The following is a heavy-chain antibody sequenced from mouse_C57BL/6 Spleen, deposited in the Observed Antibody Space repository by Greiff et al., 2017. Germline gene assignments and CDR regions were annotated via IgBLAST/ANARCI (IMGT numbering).Heavy chain of an antibody. D-gene: IGHD2-4*01. CDR2: IHPNSGST. Sequence: VQLQQPGAELVKPGASVKLSCKASGYTFTSYWMHWVKQRPGQGLEWIGMIHPNSGSTNYNEKFKSKATLTVDKSSSTADMQLSRLTSEDSSVYYCARYDYDADGYYFDYWGQGTTLTVSS. CDR1: GYTFTSYW. V-gene: IGHV1-64*01. CDR3: ARYDYDADGYYFDY. J-gene: IGHJ2*01.